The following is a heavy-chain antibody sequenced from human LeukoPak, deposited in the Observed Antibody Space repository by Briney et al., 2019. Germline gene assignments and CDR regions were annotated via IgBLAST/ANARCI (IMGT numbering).Heavy chain of an antibody. V-gene: IGHV1-2*02. D-gene: IGHD4-11*01. J-gene: IGHJ1*01. CDR1: GYTFTGHF. Sequence: ASVKVSCTASGYTFTGHFLHWVRQAPGQGLEWMAWIDPNNGNTHYAQNFQGRITVTRDTSISTVYMELSRLTSDDTAVYYCAREYSASEHWGQGTLVTVSS. CDR3: AREYSASEH. CDR2: IDPNNGNT.